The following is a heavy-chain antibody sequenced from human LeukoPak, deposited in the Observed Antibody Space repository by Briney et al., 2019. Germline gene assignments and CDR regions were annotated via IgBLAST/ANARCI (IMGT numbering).Heavy chain of an antibody. Sequence: ASVKVSCKASGYTFTSYDINWVRQATGQGLEWLGWMNPSSGDTGYAQKFQGRVTMTRDTSISTAYMELSSLRSEDTAVYYCARGQYGALDYWGQGTLVTVSS. J-gene: IGHJ4*02. D-gene: IGHD4-17*01. V-gene: IGHV1-8*01. CDR1: GYTFTSYD. CDR2: MNPSSGDT. CDR3: ARGQYGALDY.